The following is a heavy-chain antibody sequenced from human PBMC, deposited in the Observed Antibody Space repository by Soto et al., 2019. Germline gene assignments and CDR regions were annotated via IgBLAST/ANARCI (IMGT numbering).Heavy chain of an antibody. V-gene: IGHV3-15*01. CDR2: IKSKSDGGAR. J-gene: IGHJ4*02. Sequence: EVQVVESGGDLVKPGGSLRLSCVTSGFMFSSAWMSWVRQAPGKGLEWVGRIKSKSDGGARDYAAPVKGRFSMSRDDSKNTVYLQMNSLRAEDTAVYYCVEGWNDFWGQGTLVTVSS. D-gene: IGHD1-1*01. CDR1: GFMFSSAW. CDR3: VEGWNDF.